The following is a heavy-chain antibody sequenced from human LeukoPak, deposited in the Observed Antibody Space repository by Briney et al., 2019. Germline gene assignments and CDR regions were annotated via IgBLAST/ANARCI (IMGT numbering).Heavy chain of an antibody. D-gene: IGHD1-26*01. CDR1: GFTFSSYA. J-gene: IGHJ4*02. V-gene: IGHV3-23*01. CDR3: AKMSIVGAILYYFDY. Sequence: GGSLRLSCAASGFTFSSYAMSWVRQAPGKGLEWVSAISGSGGSTYYADSVKGRFTISRGNSKNTLYLQMNSLRAEDTAVYYCAKMSIVGAILYYFDYWGQGTLVTVSS. CDR2: ISGSGGST.